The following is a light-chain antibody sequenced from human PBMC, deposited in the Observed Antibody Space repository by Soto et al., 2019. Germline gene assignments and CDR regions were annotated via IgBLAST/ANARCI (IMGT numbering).Light chain of an antibody. CDR3: QQRSTWPT. Sequence: EILLTQSPATLSLSPGERATLSCRASQSVSNRLAWYQQKPGQAPRLLVYDTFNRATGIPTRFSGSVSGPDFSLTISGLEPEDSAVYYCQQRSTWPTFGQGTKVDIK. CDR1: QSVSNR. J-gene: IGKJ1*01. CDR2: DTF. V-gene: IGKV3-11*01.